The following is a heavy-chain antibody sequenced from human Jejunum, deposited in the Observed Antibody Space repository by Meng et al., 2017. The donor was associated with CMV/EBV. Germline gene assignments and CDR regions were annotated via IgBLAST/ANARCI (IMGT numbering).Heavy chain of an antibody. CDR2: ISAYNGNI. CDR3: ARDISDRTSYDFWSAFPRGGIFDI. D-gene: IGHD3-3*01. Sequence: WVPQAPGQGLEWMGWISAYNGNITYPPKLQGRVTLTTDTSTSTAYMELRSLRSDDTAVYYCARDISDRTSYDFWSAFPRGGIFDIWGQGTMVTVSS. J-gene: IGHJ3*02. V-gene: IGHV1-18*01.